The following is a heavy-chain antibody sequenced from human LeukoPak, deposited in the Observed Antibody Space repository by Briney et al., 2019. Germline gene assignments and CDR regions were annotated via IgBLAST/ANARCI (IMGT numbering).Heavy chain of an antibody. Sequence: PSDTLSLTCAVYGGSFSGYYWSWIRPPPGKGLEWIGEINHSGSTNYNPSLKSRVTISVDTSKNQFSLKLSSVTAAETAVYYCARAGYSLDYWGQGTLVTVSS. V-gene: IGHV4-34*01. D-gene: IGHD2-15*01. CDR2: INHSGST. CDR3: ARAGYSLDY. CDR1: GGSFSGYY. J-gene: IGHJ4*02.